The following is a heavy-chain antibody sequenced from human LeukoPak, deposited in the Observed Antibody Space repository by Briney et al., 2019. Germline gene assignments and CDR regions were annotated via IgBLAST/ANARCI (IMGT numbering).Heavy chain of an antibody. Sequence: GGSLRLSCAASGFTFSSYSMNWVRQAPGKGLEWVSYISSSSSTIYYADSVKGRFTISRDNAKNSLYLQMNSLRAEDTAVYYCARGGNDFWSGYYTDYWGQGTLVTVSS. CDR3: ARGGNDFWSGYYTDY. CDR1: GFTFSSYS. V-gene: IGHV3-48*01. CDR2: ISSSSSTI. J-gene: IGHJ4*02. D-gene: IGHD3-3*01.